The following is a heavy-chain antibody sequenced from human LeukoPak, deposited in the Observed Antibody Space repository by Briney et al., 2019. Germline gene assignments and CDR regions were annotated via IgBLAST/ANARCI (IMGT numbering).Heavy chain of an antibody. CDR1: GGSISSSSYY. Sequence: SETLSLTCTVSGGSISSSSYYWGWIRQPPGKGREWIGGCWYRGSTYYNPSLQSRVTISVDTSKTQFSLKLSSVTAADTAVYYCAREHCSGGSCYSIYYYYYMDVWGKGTTVTVSS. CDR2: CWYRGST. J-gene: IGHJ6*03. CDR3: AREHCSGGSCYSIYYYYYMDV. V-gene: IGHV4-39*07. D-gene: IGHD2-15*01.